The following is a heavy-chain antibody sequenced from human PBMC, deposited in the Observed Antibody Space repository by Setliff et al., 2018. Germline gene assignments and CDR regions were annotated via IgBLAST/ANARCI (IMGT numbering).Heavy chain of an antibody. J-gene: IGHJ5*02. CDR3: ARDVYDFRTGQGGP. CDR2: IWYDGDNK. Sequence: PGGSLRLSCVASGFTFSNHGMLWVRQAPGKGLEWVALIWYDGDNKKYADSVRGRFAVSRDNSRNTLYLQMNSLRAEDTAVYYCARDVYDFRTGQGGPWGQGTLVTVSS. CDR1: GFTFSNHG. V-gene: IGHV3-33*08. D-gene: IGHD3-3*01.